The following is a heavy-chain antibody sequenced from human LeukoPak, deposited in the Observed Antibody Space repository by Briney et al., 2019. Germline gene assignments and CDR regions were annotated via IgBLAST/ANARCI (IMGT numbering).Heavy chain of an antibody. D-gene: IGHD3-22*01. J-gene: IGHJ6*03. Sequence: ASVKVSCKASGYTFTGYYMHWVRQAPGQGLEWMGWINPNSGGTNYAQKFQGRVTMTRDTSISTAYMELSRLRSDDTAVYYCAGDKMYYYDSSGYWKDYYYYYMDVWGKGTTVTVSS. CDR1: GYTFTGYY. CDR2: INPNSGGT. V-gene: IGHV1-2*02. CDR3: AGDKMYYYDSSGYWKDYYYYYMDV.